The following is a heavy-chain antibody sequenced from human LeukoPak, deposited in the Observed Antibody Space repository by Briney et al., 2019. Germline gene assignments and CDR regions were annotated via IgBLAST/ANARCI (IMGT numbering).Heavy chain of an antibody. Sequence: TGGSLRLSCAASGFTFSTYGMHWVRQAPGKGLEWVAVISYDGSNKYYADSVKGRFTISRDNSKNTLYLQMNSLRAEDTAVYYCARVRGQWLAEDAFDIWGQGTMVTVSS. D-gene: IGHD6-19*01. V-gene: IGHV3-30*03. CDR2: ISYDGSNK. CDR1: GFTFSTYG. CDR3: ARVRGQWLAEDAFDI. J-gene: IGHJ3*02.